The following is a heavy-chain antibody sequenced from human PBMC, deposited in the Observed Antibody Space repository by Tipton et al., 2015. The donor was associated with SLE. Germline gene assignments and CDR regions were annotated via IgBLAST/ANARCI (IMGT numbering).Heavy chain of an antibody. CDR3: ARPGEAYSWDAFDI. CDR1: GGSFSGYY. Sequence: TLSLTCAVYGGSFSGYYWSWIRQPPGKGLEWIGESHQSGTTNYHPSFKSRVTISVDTSKNQFSLRLSSVAAAATAVYYCARPGEAYSWDAFDIWGQGTMVTVSS. D-gene: IGHD2-21*01. J-gene: IGHJ3*02. CDR2: SHQSGTT. V-gene: IGHV4-34*01.